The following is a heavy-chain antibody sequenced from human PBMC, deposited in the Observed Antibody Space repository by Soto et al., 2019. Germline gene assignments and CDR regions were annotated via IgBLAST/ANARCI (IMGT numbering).Heavy chain of an antibody. CDR2: TSAYNGNT. Sequence: QVQLVQSGAEVKKPGASVKVSCKASGYTFTSYGISWVRQAPGQGLEWMGWTSAYNGNTHYAQKLQGRVTKTTDTSTRTAYMELRSLRSDDTAVYYCARDLGSSGWGDYFDYWGQGTLVSVSS. D-gene: IGHD6-19*01. V-gene: IGHV1-18*01. CDR3: ARDLGSSGWGDYFDY. CDR1: GYTFTSYG. J-gene: IGHJ4*02.